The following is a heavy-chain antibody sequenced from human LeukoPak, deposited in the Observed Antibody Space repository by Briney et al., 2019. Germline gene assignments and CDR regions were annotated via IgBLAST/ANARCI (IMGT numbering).Heavy chain of an antibody. D-gene: IGHD3-10*01. CDR3: ARELYSDSGDYYYYGMDV. CDR2: INPSGGST. J-gene: IGHJ6*02. Sequence: ASVKVSCKASGYTFTSYYMHWVRQAPGQGLKWMGIINPSGGSTGYAQKFQGRVTMTRDTSTSTVYMALSSLRSEDTAVYYCARELYSDSGDYYYYGMDVWGQGTTVTVSS. CDR1: GYTFTSYY. V-gene: IGHV1-46*01.